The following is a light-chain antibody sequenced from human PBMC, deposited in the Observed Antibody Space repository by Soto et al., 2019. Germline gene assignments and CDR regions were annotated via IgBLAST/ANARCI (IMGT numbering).Light chain of an antibody. CDR3: AAWDDSLNGPIYV. CDR2: EAS. J-gene: IGLJ1*01. CDR1: STDFVSYNR. Sequence: QSVLTQPPSVSGSPGQSVTISCTGTSTDFVSYNRVSWYQQPPGTAPKLIIYEASNRPSGVPDRFSGSKSGTSASLAISGLRSEDEADYYCAAWDDSLNGPIYVFGTGTKVTV. V-gene: IGLV2-18*01.